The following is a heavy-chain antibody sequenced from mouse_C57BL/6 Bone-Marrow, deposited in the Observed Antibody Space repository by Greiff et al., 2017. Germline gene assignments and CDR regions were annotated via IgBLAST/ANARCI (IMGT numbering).Heavy chain of an antibody. J-gene: IGHJ1*03. CDR1: GYAFSSSW. CDR3: ARAYYSNYESRHWYFDV. Sequence: VKLMESGPELVKPGASVKISCKASGYAFSSSWLNWVKQRPGKGLEWIGRIYPGDGDTNYNGKFKGKATLTADKSSSTAYMQLSSLTSEDSAVYCCARAYYSNYESRHWYFDVGGTGTTVTVSS. CDR2: IYPGDGDT. D-gene: IGHD2-5*01. V-gene: IGHV1-82*01.